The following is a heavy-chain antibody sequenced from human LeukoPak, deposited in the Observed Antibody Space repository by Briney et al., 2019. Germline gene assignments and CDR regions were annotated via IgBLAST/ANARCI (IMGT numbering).Heavy chain of an antibody. Sequence: VGSVNVSCTASGYTFTGYYIHWVRQAPGQGVEWVGWINPNSGGANYAQRFQDGVTMTRDTSISTAYMELTRLTSDDTAVYYCARTYTVETGLFADYWGQGTLVTVSS. CDR3: ARTYTVETGLFADY. V-gene: IGHV1-2*02. CDR1: GYTFTGYY. J-gene: IGHJ4*02. D-gene: IGHD4-11*01. CDR2: INPNSGGA.